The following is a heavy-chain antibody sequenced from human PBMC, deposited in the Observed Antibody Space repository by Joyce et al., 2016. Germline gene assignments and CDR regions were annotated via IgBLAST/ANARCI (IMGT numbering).Heavy chain of an antibody. Sequence: QVQLQQWGAGLLKPSETLSLTCAVSGGPFRGFFWTWVRQPPGKGLEWIGDLNNRGVTNYNPSLKTRVTFSVDTSNNQFSLKLTSLSAAATAVYYCAGSQSLAPLMYWGQGTPVTVSS. D-gene: IGHD6-19*01. CDR3: AGSQSLAPLMY. CDR1: GGPFRGFF. CDR2: LNNRGVT. J-gene: IGHJ4*02. V-gene: IGHV4-34*01.